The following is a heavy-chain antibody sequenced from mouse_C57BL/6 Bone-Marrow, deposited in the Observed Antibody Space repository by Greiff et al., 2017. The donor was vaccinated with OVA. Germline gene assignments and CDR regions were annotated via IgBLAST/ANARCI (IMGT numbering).Heavy chain of an antibody. V-gene: IGHV1-80*01. Sequence: VQLKESGAELVKPGASVKISCKASGYAFSSYWMNWVKQRPGKGLEWIGQIYPGDGDTNYNGKFKGKATLTADKSSSTAYMQLSSLTSEDSAVYFCARRDYYGSPDYWGQGTTLTVSS. D-gene: IGHD1-1*01. J-gene: IGHJ2*01. CDR2: IYPGDGDT. CDR1: GYAFSSYW. CDR3: ARRDYYGSPDY.